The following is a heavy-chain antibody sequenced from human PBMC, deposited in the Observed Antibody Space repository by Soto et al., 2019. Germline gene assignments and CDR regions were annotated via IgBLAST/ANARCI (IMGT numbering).Heavy chain of an antibody. V-gene: IGHV4-31*03. CDR3: ARAPHYEILAAIDY. J-gene: IGHJ4*02. CDR2: IYDSGST. Sequence: QVQLQESGPGLVRPSQTLSLTCTVSGASVNSDVYYWNWIRQHPEKGLEWIGYIYDSGSTYYNPSLESRVSISLDTPNNQFSLNLKSVTAADTAIYYCARAPHYEILAAIDYWGQGTLVTVSS. CDR1: GASVNSDVYY. D-gene: IGHD3-9*01.